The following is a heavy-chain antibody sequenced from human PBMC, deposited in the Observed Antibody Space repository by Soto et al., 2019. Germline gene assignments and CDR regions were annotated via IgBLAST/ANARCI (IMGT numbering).Heavy chain of an antibody. J-gene: IGHJ5*02. CDR1: GGSISSGGYS. Sequence: SETLSVTCAVAGGSISSGGYSWSWIRQPPGKGLEWIGYIYHSGSTYYNPSLKSRVTISVDTSKNQFSLKLSSVTAADTAVYYCARGDIVVVPAASHHNWFDPWGQGTLVTVSS. CDR3: ARGDIVVVPAASHHNWFDP. D-gene: IGHD2-2*01. V-gene: IGHV4-30-2*01. CDR2: IYHSGST.